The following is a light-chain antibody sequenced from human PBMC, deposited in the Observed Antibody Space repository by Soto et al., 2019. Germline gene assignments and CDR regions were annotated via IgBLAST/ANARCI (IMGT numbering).Light chain of an antibody. CDR3: MQALQTPA. J-gene: IGKJ4*01. Sequence: DIVMTQSPLSLPVTPGEPASISCRPSQSLLHSNGYNYLDWYLQKPGQSPQLLIHLGSNRASGVPDRFSGSGSGTDFTLKISRVEAEDVGVYYCMQALQTPAFGGGTKVEIK. CDR2: LGS. CDR1: QSLLHSNGYNY. V-gene: IGKV2-28*01.